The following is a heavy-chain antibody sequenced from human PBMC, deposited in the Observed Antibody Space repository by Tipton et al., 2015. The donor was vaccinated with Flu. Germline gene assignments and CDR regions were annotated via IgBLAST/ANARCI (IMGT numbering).Heavy chain of an antibody. J-gene: IGHJ3*01. CDR3: AREDYYDGRGQSPNDPFDV. D-gene: IGHD3-22*01. Sequence: QLVQSGAEVKKPGASLKISCQASGYSSTNYWIAWVRQMPGKGLEWMGIIYLDDSDARYSPSFQGQVTISADKSISTAYLQWTSLKASDTGMYYCAREDYYDGRGQSPNDPFDVGGQGTMVTVSS. CDR2: IYLDDSDA. CDR1: GYSSTNYW. V-gene: IGHV5-51*03.